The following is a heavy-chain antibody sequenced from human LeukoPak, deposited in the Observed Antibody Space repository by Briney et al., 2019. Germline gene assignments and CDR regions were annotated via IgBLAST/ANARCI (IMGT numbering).Heavy chain of an antibody. CDR1: GFTFSSYA. Sequence: PGGSLRLSCAASGFTFSSYAMSWVRQAPGKGLEWVSAISGSGGSTYDADSMKGRFTISRDNSKNTLYLQMNGLRAEDTAVYYCAKDTEGVRGNFLFEYWGQGTLVTVSS. CDR2: ISGSGGST. D-gene: IGHD2-8*01. V-gene: IGHV3-23*01. J-gene: IGHJ4*02. CDR3: AKDTEGVRGNFLFEY.